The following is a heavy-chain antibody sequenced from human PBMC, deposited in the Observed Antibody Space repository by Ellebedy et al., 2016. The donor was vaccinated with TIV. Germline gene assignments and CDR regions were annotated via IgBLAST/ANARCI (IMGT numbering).Heavy chain of an antibody. D-gene: IGHD3-10*01. CDR1: GYAFTGYY. CDR3: ARASGDY. CDR2: INAGNGNT. J-gene: IGHJ4*02. V-gene: IGHV1/OR15-3*02. Sequence: ASVKVSCXASGYAFTGYYINWVRQAPGQRLEWMGWINAGNGNTKYSQKFQGRVTVTRDTSASTAYMELSSLRSEDTAVYYCARASGDYWGQGTLVTVSS.